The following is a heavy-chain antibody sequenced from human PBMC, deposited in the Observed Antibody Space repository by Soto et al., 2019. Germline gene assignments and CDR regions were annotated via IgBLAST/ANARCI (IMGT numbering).Heavy chain of an antibody. CDR1: GFTFSSYG. J-gene: IGHJ6*02. CDR2: ISYDGSNK. V-gene: IGHV3-30*18. D-gene: IGHD1-26*01. Sequence: QVQLVESGGGVLQPGTSLRLSCAASGFTFSSYGMHWVRQAPGKGLEWVAVISYDGSNKYYADSVKGRFTISRDNSKNTLYLQMNSLRAEDTAVYYCANGVPWGQNYYYYYGMDVWGQGTTVTVSS. CDR3: ANGVPWGQNYYYYYGMDV.